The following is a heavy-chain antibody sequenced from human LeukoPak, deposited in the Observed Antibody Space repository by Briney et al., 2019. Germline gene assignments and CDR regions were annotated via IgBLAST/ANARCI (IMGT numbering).Heavy chain of an antibody. V-gene: IGHV1-8*03. D-gene: IGHD6-6*01. Sequence: ASVKVSCKASGYTFTSYDINWVRQATGQGLEWMGWMNPNSGNTGYAQKFQGRVTITRNTSISTAYMELSSLRSEDTAVYYCARDATGDSSSSGDYFDYWGQGTLVTVSS. CDR1: GYTFTSYD. CDR2: MNPNSGNT. CDR3: ARDATGDSSSSGDYFDY. J-gene: IGHJ4*02.